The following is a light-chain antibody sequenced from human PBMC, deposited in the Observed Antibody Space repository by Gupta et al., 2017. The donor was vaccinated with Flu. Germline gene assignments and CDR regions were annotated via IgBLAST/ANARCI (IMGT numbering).Light chain of an antibody. J-gene: IGKJ4*01. CDR3: QQDNSYSLT. Sequence: DIQMTQSPSTLSASVGDRVTITCRASQSISSWLAWYQQKPGKAPNLLIYKASRLESGVPSRFSGSGSGTEFTLTISSLQPDDFATYYCQQDNSYSLTFGGGTKVEIK. CDR1: QSISSW. CDR2: KAS. V-gene: IGKV1-5*03.